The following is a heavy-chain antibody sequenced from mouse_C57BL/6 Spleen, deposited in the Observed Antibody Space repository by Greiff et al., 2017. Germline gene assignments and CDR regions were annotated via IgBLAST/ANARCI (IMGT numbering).Heavy chain of an antibody. Sequence: QVHVKQPGAELVKPGASVKVSCKASGYTFTSYWMHWVKQRPGQGLEWIGRIHPSDSDTNYNQKFKGKATLTVDKSSSTAYMQLSSLTSEDSAVYYCAITGWLLRSYYAMDYWGQGTSVTVSS. J-gene: IGHJ4*01. CDR3: AITGWLLRSYYAMDY. D-gene: IGHD2-3*01. CDR1: GYTFTSYW. V-gene: IGHV1-74*01. CDR2: IHPSDSDT.